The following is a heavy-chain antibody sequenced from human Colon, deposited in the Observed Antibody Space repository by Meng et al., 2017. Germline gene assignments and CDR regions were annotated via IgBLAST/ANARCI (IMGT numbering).Heavy chain of an antibody. J-gene: IGHJ5*02. CDR2: VHDSGDT. CDR1: GGSISGDGYY. Sequence: QGQLTEAGPGLVKPSQTLSLTFVVSGGSISGDGYYWSWIRQHPGKGLEWIGYVHDSGDTYYKSSLKSRITISIDTSENQFSLKLKSVTAADTAVYYCARDPSNRGAFFDPWGQGTLVTVSS. D-gene: IGHD3-10*01. CDR3: ARDPSNRGAFFDP. V-gene: IGHV4-31*11.